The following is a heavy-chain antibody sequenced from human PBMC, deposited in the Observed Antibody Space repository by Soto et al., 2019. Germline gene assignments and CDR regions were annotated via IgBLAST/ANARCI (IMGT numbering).Heavy chain of an antibody. Sequence: EVQLVESGGGLVQPGRSLRLSCAASGFIFDDYAMHWVRQAPGEGLEWVSVISGNSGSLGYADSVKGRFTISRDNAKNSLYLQMNSLRAEDTALYYCAKDRYSSSAYYYYGMDGWGQGTTVTVSS. V-gene: IGHV3-9*01. D-gene: IGHD5-18*01. CDR1: GFIFDDYA. CDR3: AKDRYSSSAYYYYGMDG. CDR2: ISGNSGSL. J-gene: IGHJ6*02.